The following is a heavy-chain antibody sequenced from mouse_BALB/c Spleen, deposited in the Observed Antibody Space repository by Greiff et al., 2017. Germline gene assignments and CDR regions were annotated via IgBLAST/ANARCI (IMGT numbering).Heavy chain of an antibody. CDR2: ISYSGST. V-gene: IGHV3-2*02. D-gene: IGHD2-4*01. CDR3: APMITTTAFAY. J-gene: IGHJ3*01. CDR1: GYSITSDYA. Sequence: EVKLVESGPGLVKPSQSLSLTCTVTGYSITSDYAWNWIRQFPGNKLEWMGYISYSGSTSYNPSLKSRISITRDTSKNQFFLQLNSVTTEDTATYYCAPMITTTAFAYWGQGTLVTVSA.